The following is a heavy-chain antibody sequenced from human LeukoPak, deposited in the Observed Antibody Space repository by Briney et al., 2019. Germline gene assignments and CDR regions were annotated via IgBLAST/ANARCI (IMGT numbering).Heavy chain of an antibody. V-gene: IGHV5-51*01. Sequence: GESLQISCQGSGYSFTSYWIGWVRPMPGKGLEWMGIIYPGDSDTRYSPSFQGQVTISADKSITTAYLQWSRLKASDTAMYYCARPYGSATNWFDGWGQGTLVTVSS. CDR3: ARPYGSATNWFDG. J-gene: IGHJ5*02. CDR1: GYSFTSYW. D-gene: IGHD3-10*01. CDR2: IYPGDSDT.